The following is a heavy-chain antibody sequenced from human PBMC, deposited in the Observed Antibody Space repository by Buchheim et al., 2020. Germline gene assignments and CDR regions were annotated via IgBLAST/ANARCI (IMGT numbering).Heavy chain of an antibody. V-gene: IGHV3-9*01. CDR2: ISWNSGSI. J-gene: IGHJ4*02. D-gene: IGHD6-19*01. CDR3: AKEDGPGGVAVAGPFDY. Sequence: EVQLVESGGGLVQPGRSLRLSCAASGFTFADYAMHWVRQAPGKGLEWVSGISWNSGSIGYADSVKGRFTISRDNAKNSLYLQMNSLRAEDTALDYCAKEDGPGGVAVAGPFDYWGQGTL. CDR1: GFTFADYA.